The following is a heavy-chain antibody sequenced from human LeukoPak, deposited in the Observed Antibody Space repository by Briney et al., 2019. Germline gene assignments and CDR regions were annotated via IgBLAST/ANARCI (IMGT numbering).Heavy chain of an antibody. CDR2: ISGSGPNT. Sequence: PGGSLRLSCAASGFAFSGHAMSWVRQAPGKGLEWVSDISGSGPNTYYADSVKGRFTISRDNSKNTLDLQMNSLRAEDTAIYYCAKWRRYCSGGSCYEGDYGLDVWGQGTTVTVSS. CDR3: AKWRRYCSGGSCYEGDYGLDV. D-gene: IGHD2-15*01. J-gene: IGHJ6*02. CDR1: GFAFSGHA. V-gene: IGHV3-23*01.